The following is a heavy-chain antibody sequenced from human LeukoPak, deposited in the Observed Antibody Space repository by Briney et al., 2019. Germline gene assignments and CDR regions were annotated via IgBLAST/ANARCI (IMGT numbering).Heavy chain of an antibody. CDR1: GFTFSSHA. V-gene: IGHV3-23*01. CDR2: ISGSGGST. D-gene: IGHD3-22*01. Sequence: GGSLRLSCAASGFTFSSHAMSWVRQAPGKGLEWVSAISGSGGSTYYADSVKGRFTISRDNSKNTLYLQMNSLRAEGTAVYYCAKDLGGYYYYFDYWGQGTLVTVSS. J-gene: IGHJ4*02. CDR3: AKDLGGYYYYFDY.